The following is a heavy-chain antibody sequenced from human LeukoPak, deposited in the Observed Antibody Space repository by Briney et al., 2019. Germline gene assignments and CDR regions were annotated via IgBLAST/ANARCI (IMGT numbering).Heavy chain of an antibody. Sequence: GGSLRLSCAASGFTFSSYAMHWVRQAPGKGLEWVANIKQDGSEKYYVDSVKGRFTISRDNAKNSLYLQMNSLRAEDTAVYYCARDRNYDYVWGSYSNWGQGTLVTVSS. D-gene: IGHD3-16*01. CDR2: IKQDGSEK. V-gene: IGHV3-7*01. CDR3: ARDRNYDYVWGSYSN. J-gene: IGHJ4*02. CDR1: GFTFSSYA.